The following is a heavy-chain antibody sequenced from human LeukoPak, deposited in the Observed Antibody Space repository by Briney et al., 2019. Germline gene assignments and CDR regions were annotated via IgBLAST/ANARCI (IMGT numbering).Heavy chain of an antibody. CDR3: ARTPSGYSYGTFDY. Sequence: SETLSLTCTVSGGSISSYYWSWIRQPPGKGLEWIGYIYYSGSTNYNPPLKSRVTISVDTSKNQFSLKLSSVTAADTAVYYCARTPSGYSYGTFDYWGQGTLVTVSS. CDR2: IYYSGST. D-gene: IGHD5-18*01. J-gene: IGHJ4*02. V-gene: IGHV4-59*01. CDR1: GGSISSYY.